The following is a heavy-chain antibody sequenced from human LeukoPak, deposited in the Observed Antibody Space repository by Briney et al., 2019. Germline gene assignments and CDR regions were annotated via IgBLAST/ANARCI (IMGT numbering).Heavy chain of an antibody. CDR3: ARDSAAAGTGVDY. J-gene: IGHJ4*02. Sequence: PSETLSLTCAVYGGSFSGYYWSWIRQPPGKGLEWIGEINHSGSTNYNPSLKSRVTISVDMSKNQFSLKLSSVTAADTAVYYCARDSAAAGTGVDYWGQGTLVTVSS. CDR2: INHSGST. D-gene: IGHD6-13*01. V-gene: IGHV4-34*01. CDR1: GGSFSGYY.